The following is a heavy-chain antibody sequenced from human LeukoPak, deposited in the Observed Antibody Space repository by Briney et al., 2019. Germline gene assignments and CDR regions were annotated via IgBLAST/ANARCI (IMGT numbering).Heavy chain of an antibody. V-gene: IGHV1-8*02. CDR2: MNPNSGNT. CDR3: ARSMRGWLPRY. CDR1: GGTFSSYA. Sequence: ASVKVSCKASGGTFSSYAISWVRQATGQGLEWMGWMNPNSGNTGYAQKFQGRVTMTRNTSISTAYMELSSLRSEDTAVYYCARSMRGWLPRYWGQGTLVTVSS. D-gene: IGHD5-24*01. J-gene: IGHJ4*02.